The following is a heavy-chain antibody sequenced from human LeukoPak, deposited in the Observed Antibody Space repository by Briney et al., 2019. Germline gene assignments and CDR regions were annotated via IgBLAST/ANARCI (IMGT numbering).Heavy chain of an antibody. D-gene: IGHD3-3*01. CDR1: GGSISSSSYY. J-gene: IGHJ4*02. V-gene: IGHV4-39*02. Sequence: PSETLSLTCTVSGGSISSSSYYWGWIRQPPGKGLEWIGSIYYSGSTYYNPSLKSRVTISVDTSKNQFSLKLSSVTAADTAVYYCARDGFGVVKPGAFDYWGQGTLVTVSS. CDR2: IYYSGST. CDR3: ARDGFGVVKPGAFDY.